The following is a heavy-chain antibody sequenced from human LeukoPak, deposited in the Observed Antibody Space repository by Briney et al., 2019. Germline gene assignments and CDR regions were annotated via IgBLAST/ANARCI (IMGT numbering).Heavy chain of an antibody. Sequence: TSETLSLTCTVSGGSISSYSWSWIRQTPGKGLEWIAYIHDSGSTYSNPSLKSRLSISIDTSKNQFSLKLNSVTAADTAVYYCARVVAAAGNNWFDPWGQGTLVTVSS. CDR1: GGSISSYS. CDR3: ARVVAAAGNNWFDP. J-gene: IGHJ5*02. D-gene: IGHD6-25*01. V-gene: IGHV4-59*12. CDR2: IHDSGST.